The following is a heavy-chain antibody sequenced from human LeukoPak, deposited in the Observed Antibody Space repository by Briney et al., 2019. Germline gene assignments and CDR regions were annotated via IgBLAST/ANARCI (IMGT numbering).Heavy chain of an antibody. J-gene: IGHJ6*03. Sequence: GGSLRLSCAASGFTFSSYWMHWVRQAPGKGLVWVSRINGDGSSTSYADSVKGRFTISRDNAKSTLYLQMNSLRAEDTAVYYCARDFSNTAMVVYYMDVWGKGTTVTVSS. CDR1: GFTFSSYW. CDR2: INGDGSST. D-gene: IGHD5-18*01. CDR3: ARDFSNTAMVVYYMDV. V-gene: IGHV3-74*01.